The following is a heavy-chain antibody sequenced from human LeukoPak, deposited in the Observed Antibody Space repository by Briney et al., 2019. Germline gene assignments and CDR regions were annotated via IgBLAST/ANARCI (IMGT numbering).Heavy chain of an antibody. CDR3: ARWASISREPGGFFDH. J-gene: IGHJ4*02. V-gene: IGHV4-38-2*02. Sequence: PSETLSLTCTVSGDPVTNDFFWGWVRQPPGKELEWIGSFCLGRDTYYRPSLKSRVTISVDTSKNQFSLNLNSVTAADTAVYYCARWASISREPGGFFDHWGQGTLVTVSS. D-gene: IGHD1-14*01. CDR2: FCLGRDT. CDR1: GDPVTNDFF.